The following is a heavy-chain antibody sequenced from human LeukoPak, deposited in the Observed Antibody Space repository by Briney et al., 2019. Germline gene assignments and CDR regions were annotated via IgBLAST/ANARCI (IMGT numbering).Heavy chain of an antibody. CDR2: IKQDGSEK. J-gene: IGHJ4*02. D-gene: IGHD6-19*01. CDR1: GFIFSSYW. V-gene: IGHV3-7*03. CDR3: ARHMGLATAVAGSPLGY. Sequence: AGGSLRLSCAASGFIFSSYWMTWVRQAPGKGLEWVANIKQDGSEKFYMDSVKGRFTISRDNAKNSLHLQMNSLRAEDTAFYYCARHMGLATAVAGSPLGYWGQGILVTVSS.